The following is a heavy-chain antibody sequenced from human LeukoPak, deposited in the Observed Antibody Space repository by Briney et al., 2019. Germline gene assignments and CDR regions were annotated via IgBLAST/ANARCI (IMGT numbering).Heavy chain of an antibody. CDR3: ARGNCVNGVCYLDY. V-gene: IGHV4-34*01. D-gene: IGHD2-8*01. Sequence: PSETLSLTGVVFNMSFNDYYWTWIRQPPGKGLEWIGEINHSGDTSYNPSLKRRLTLSVDTSKNQFSLELTSVSAADTAVYYCARGNCVNGVCYLDYWGQGNLVTVSS. J-gene: IGHJ4*02. CDR2: INHSGDT. CDR1: NMSFNDYY.